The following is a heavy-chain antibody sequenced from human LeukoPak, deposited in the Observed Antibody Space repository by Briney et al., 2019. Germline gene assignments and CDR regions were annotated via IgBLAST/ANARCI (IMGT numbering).Heavy chain of an antibody. V-gene: IGHV1-24*01. D-gene: IGHD6-13*01. CDR2: FDPEDGET. CDR3: ATRDRIAAAGTLTQDAFDI. J-gene: IGHJ3*02. CDR1: GYTLTELS. Sequence: ASVKVSCKVSGYTLTELSMHWVRQAPGKGLEWMGGFDPEDGETIYAQKFQGRVTMTEDTSTDTAYMELSSLRSEDTAVYYCATRDRIAAAGTLTQDAFDIWGQGTMVTVSS.